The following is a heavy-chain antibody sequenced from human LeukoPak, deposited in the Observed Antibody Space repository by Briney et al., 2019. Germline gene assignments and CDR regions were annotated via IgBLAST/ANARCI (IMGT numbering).Heavy chain of an antibody. CDR1: GFTFSSYA. CDR3: ARGGTGGGYDSFDSDFDY. Sequence: GGSLRLSCAASGFTFSSYAMHWVRQAPGKGLEWVAVISYDGSNKYYADSVKGRFTISRDNSKNTLYLQMNSLRAEDTAVYYCARGGTGGGYDSFDSDFDYWGQGTLVTVSS. CDR2: ISYDGSNK. D-gene: IGHD5-12*01. J-gene: IGHJ4*02. V-gene: IGHV3-30*04.